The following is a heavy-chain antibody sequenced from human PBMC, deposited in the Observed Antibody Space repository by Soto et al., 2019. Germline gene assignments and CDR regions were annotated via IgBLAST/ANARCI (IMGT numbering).Heavy chain of an antibody. J-gene: IGHJ4*02. V-gene: IGHV3-23*01. CDR1: GFTFSSYA. CDR2: ISGSGGST. CDR3: AKVSDIVVVPAAIIDY. D-gene: IGHD2-2*02. Sequence: GGSLRLSCAASGFTFSSYATSWVRQAPGKGLEWVSAISGSGGSTYYADSVKGRFTISRDNSKNTLYLQMNSLRAEDTAVYYCAKVSDIVVVPAAIIDYWGQGTLVTVSS.